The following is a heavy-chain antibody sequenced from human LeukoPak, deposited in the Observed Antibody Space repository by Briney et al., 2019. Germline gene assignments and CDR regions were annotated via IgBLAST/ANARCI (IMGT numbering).Heavy chain of an antibody. D-gene: IGHD3-22*01. Sequence: SETLSLTCTVSGGSISRYYWSWIRQPPGKGLEWIGFIDYSGSTNYNPSLKSRVTISVDTSKNHFSLRLSSVTAADTAAYYCARGGDYDSSGSPFDYWGQGTLVTVSS. V-gene: IGHV4-59*01. CDR2: IDYSGST. CDR1: GGSISRYY. J-gene: IGHJ4*02. CDR3: ARGGDYDSSGSPFDY.